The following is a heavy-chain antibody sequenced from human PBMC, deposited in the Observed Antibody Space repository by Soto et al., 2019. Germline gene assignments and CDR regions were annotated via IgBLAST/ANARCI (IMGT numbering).Heavy chain of an antibody. D-gene: IGHD6-19*01. CDR1: GGSITNTNW. CDR3: TSNQAVAGPFDY. J-gene: IGHJ4*02. V-gene: IGHV4-4*02. CDR2: IFHRGNT. Sequence: SETLSLTCAVSGGSITNTNWWSWVRQPPGKALEWLGEIFHRGNTNYNPSLKSRVTMSIEKSKNQFSLKLSSVTAAATDVYYCTSNQAVAGPFDYWGQGTLVTVSS.